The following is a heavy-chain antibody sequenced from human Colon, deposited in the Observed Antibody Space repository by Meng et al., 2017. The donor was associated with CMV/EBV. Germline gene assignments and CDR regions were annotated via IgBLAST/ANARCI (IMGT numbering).Heavy chain of an antibody. V-gene: IGHV4-34*01. D-gene: IGHD4-17*01. Sequence: YCGSFSGYYWGWIRQPPGKGLEWIGEINRSGNTNYNPSLKSRITISLDTSKNQFSLNLSSVTAADTAVYYCARGGFDSGTKGWFDPWGQGALVTVSS. CDR1: CGSFSGYY. CDR3: ARGGFDSGTKGWFDP. CDR2: INRSGNT. J-gene: IGHJ5*02.